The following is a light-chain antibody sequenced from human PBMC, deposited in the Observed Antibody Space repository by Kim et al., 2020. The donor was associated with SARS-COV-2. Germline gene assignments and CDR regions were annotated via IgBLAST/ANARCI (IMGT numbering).Light chain of an antibody. J-gene: IGKJ2*01. Sequence: SPGERATLSCRASQSVSSSYLAWYQQKPGQAPRLLIHGASSRATGIPDRFSGSGSGTDFTLTISRLEPEDFAVYYCQQYGSSPPYTFGQGTKLEI. CDR1: QSVSSSY. CDR3: QQYGSSPPYT. V-gene: IGKV3-20*01. CDR2: GAS.